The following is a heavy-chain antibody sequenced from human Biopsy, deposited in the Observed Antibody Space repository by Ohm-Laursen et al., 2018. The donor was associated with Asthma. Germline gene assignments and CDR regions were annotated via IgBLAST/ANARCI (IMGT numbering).Heavy chain of an antibody. CDR1: GGTFNTYV. CDR2: INSVFGST. D-gene: IGHD2-2*01. CDR3: ARKAGSCISRTCYSLDF. Sequence: VKISCKSLGGTFNTYVIGWVRQAPGQGLEWMGGINSVFGSTTYPQKFQDRVKITADDSTSTVYMELSSLRSEDTAVYYCARKAGSCISRTCYSLDFWGQGTLVTVSA. J-gene: IGHJ4*02. V-gene: IGHV1-69*13.